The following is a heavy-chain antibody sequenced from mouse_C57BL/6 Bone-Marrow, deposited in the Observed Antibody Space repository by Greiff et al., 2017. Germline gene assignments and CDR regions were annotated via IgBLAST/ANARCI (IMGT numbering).Heavy chain of an antibody. J-gene: IGHJ4*01. V-gene: IGHV5-17*01. CDR1: GFTFSDYG. Sequence: EVKLVESGGGLVKPGGSLKLSCAASGFTFSDYGMHWVRQAPGKGLEWVAYISSGSSTIYYADTVKGRFTISRDNAKNTLFLQLTSLRSEDTAMYYCARGDYGDAMDYWGQGTSVTVSS. D-gene: IGHD1-1*01. CDR3: ARGDYGDAMDY. CDR2: ISSGSSTI.